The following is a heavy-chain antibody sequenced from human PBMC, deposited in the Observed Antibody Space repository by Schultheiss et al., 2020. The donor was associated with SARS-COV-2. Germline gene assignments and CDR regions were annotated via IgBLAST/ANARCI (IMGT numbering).Heavy chain of an antibody. CDR3: AREGHCSSTSCSFYYYYGMDV. J-gene: IGHJ6*02. D-gene: IGHD2-2*01. Sequence: GESLKISCKASGYTFTSYGISWVRQAPGQGLEWMGWISAYNGNTNYAQKLQGRVTMTTDTSTSTAYMELRSLRSDDTAVYYCAREGHCSSTSCSFYYYYGMDVWGQGTTVTVSS. CDR2: ISAYNGNT. CDR1: GYTFTSYG. V-gene: IGHV1-18*01.